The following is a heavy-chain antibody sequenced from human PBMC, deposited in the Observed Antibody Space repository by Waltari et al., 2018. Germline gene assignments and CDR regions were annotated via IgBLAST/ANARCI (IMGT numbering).Heavy chain of an antibody. J-gene: IGHJ5*02. D-gene: IGHD2-2*02. CDR1: GFTFDDYA. V-gene: IGHV3-9*01. CDR2: ISGNSGSI. Sequence: EVQLVESGGGLVQPGRSLRLSCAASGFTFDDYAMHWVRQAPGKGLEWVSGISGNSGSIGYADSVKGRFTISRDNAKNSLYLQMNSLRAEDTALYYCAKDIARYPHNWFDPWGQGTLVTVSS. CDR3: AKDIARYPHNWFDP.